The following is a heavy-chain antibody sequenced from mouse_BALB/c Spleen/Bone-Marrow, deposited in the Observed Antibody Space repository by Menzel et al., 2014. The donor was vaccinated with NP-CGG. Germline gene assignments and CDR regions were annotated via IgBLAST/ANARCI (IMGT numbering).Heavy chain of an antibody. Sequence: VQFQQSGAELVRPGASVKLSCKASGYSFTSYWMNWVKHRPGQGLEWIGMIDPSVSETRLNQKFKDKATLTVDKSSSKANMQLRSGASEGAAVCYCALLGWLRVFVQWGQGTTLSVSS. D-gene: IGHD2-2*01. CDR3: ALLGWLRVFVQ. J-gene: IGHJ2*01. CDR2: IDPSVSET. V-gene: IGHV1S82*01. CDR1: GYSFTSYW.